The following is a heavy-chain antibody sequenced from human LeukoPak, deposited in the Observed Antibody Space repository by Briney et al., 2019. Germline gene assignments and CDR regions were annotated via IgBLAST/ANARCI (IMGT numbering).Heavy chain of an antibody. CDR1: GFTFSSYE. CDR2: ISGSGNTI. Sequence: GGSLRLSCAASGFTFSSYEMNWVRQAPGKGLEWVSYISGSGNTIYYADSVKGRFAISRDNAENSLYLQMNSLRAEDTAVYYCARDNDYGGNFDPWGQGTLVTVSS. V-gene: IGHV3-48*03. D-gene: IGHD4-23*01. CDR3: ARDNDYGGNFDP. J-gene: IGHJ5*02.